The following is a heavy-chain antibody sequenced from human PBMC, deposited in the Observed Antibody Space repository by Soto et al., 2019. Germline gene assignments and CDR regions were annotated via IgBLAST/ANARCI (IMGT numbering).Heavy chain of an antibody. Sequence: GGSLKHSYAASEFSISIAWMSWIRPTPGKELEWVGRIKSKTDGGTTDYAAPVKGRFTISRDDSKNTLYLQMNSLKTEDTAVYYCTTASSQSKATAAYGMDVWGQGTTVTVSS. CDR1: EFSISIAW. J-gene: IGHJ6*02. CDR2: IKSKTDGGTT. D-gene: IGHD6-6*01. V-gene: IGHV3-15*01. CDR3: TTASSQSKATAAYGMDV.